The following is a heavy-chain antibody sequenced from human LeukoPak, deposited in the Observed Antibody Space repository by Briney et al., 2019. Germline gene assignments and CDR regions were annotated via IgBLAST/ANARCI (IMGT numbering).Heavy chain of an antibody. CDR1: GFSFDDYG. D-gene: IGHD5-24*01. V-gene: IGHV3-20*04. Sequence: GGSLRLSCAASGFSFDDYGMSWVRQAPGKGLEWVSGINWNGGSRGYADSVKGRFTISRDNAKNSLYLQMNSLRAEDTALYYCRRVSGGDGKNYGYSTNYMEVWGKGTRVTVSS. J-gene: IGHJ6*03. CDR2: INWNGGSR. CDR3: RRVSGGDGKNYGYSTNYMEV.